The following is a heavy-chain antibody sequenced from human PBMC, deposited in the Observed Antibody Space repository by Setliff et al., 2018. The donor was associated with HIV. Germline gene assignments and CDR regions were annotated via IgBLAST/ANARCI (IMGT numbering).Heavy chain of an antibody. CDR1: GGSFSGYY. CDR2: INHSGST. V-gene: IGHV4-34*01. Sequence: SETLSLTCAVYGGSFSGYYWSWIRQSPGKGLEWIGEINHSGSTNYNPSLKSRFTILGDTSKNQFSLKLSSVTAADTAVYYCARRAGSDYFTRFDYWGQGTLVTVSS. J-gene: IGHJ4*02. D-gene: IGHD3-10*01. CDR3: ARRAGSDYFTRFDY.